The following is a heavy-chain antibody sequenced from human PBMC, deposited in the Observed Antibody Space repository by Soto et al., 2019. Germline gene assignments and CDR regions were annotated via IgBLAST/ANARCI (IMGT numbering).Heavy chain of an antibody. D-gene: IGHD6-19*01. J-gene: IGHJ4*02. CDR3: ASGTGWLAQPDY. Sequence: QVQLVQSGAEVKKPGSSVKVSCKASGGTFSSYAISWVRQAPGQGLEWMGGIIPIFGTANYAQKFQGRVXIXAXXSTSTANMELSSLRSEDTAVYYCASGTGWLAQPDYWGQGTLVAVSS. CDR2: IIPIFGTA. V-gene: IGHV1-69*12. CDR1: GGTFSSYA.